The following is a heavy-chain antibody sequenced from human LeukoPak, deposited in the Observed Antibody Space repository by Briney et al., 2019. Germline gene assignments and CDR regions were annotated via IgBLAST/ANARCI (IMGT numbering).Heavy chain of an antibody. V-gene: IGHV3-23*01. CDR2: ISGSGGST. CDR3: AKYAHYGDYQYYFDY. Sequence: GGSLRLSCAASGFTFSSNDMNWVRQAPGKGLEWVSAISGSGGSTYYADSVKGRFTISRDNSKNTLYLQMNSLRAEDTAVYYCAKYAHYGDYQYYFDYWGQGTLVTVSS. D-gene: IGHD4-17*01. CDR1: GFTFSSND. J-gene: IGHJ4*02.